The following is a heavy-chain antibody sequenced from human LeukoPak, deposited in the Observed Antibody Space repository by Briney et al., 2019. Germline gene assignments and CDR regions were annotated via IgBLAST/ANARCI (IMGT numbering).Heavy chain of an antibody. V-gene: IGHV3-33*06. D-gene: IGHD3-22*01. CDR3: AKGPHTQDYYDSSGYYYDY. CDR1: GLTFSSYG. Sequence: GGSLTLSCAASGLTFSSYGMHWVRQAPGKGLEWVAVIWYDGSNKYYADSVKGRFTISRDNSKNTLYLQMNSLRAEDTAVYYCAKGPHTQDYYDSSGYYYDYWGQGTLVTVSS. CDR2: IWYDGSNK. J-gene: IGHJ4*02.